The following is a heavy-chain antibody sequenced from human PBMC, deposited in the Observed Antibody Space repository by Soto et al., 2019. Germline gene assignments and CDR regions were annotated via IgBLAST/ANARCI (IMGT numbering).Heavy chain of an antibody. Sequence: GGSLRLSCAASGFTFSSYWMHWVRQAPGKGLVWVSRINSDGSSTSYADSVKGRFTISRDNAKNTLYLQMNSLRAEDTAVYYCARDSTIVVVPRSLDYWGQGTLVTVSS. CDR3: ARDSTIVVVPRSLDY. V-gene: IGHV3-74*01. CDR1: GFTFSSYW. D-gene: IGHD3-22*01. J-gene: IGHJ4*02. CDR2: INSDGSST.